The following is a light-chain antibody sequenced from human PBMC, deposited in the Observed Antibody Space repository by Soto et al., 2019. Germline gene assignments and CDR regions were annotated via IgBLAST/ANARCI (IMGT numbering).Light chain of an antibody. V-gene: IGLV1-36*01. Sequence: VLTQPPSVSEAPRQRVTISCSGSSSNIGNNAVNWYQQLPGKAPKLLIYYDDLLPSGVSDRFSGSKSGTSASLAISGLQSEDEADYYCAAWDDSLNVLVFGGGTKLTVL. CDR2: YDD. CDR1: SSNIGNNA. CDR3: AAWDDSLNVLV. J-gene: IGLJ2*01.